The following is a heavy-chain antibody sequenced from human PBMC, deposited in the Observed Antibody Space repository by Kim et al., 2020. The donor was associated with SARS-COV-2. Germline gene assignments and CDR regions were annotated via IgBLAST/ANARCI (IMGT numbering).Heavy chain of an antibody. Sequence: GGSLRLSCAASGFNFSSYAIHWVRQAPGKGLEWVAVISYDGTNKYYADSVKGRFTISRDNSKNTLYLQMNSLRAEDTAVYYCARDPGLCSVGVPYYG. V-gene: IGHV3-30*04. CDR3: ARDPGLCSVGVPYYG. J-gene: IGHJ6*01. CDR2: ISYDGTNK. CDR1: GFNFSSYA. D-gene: IGHD1-26*01.